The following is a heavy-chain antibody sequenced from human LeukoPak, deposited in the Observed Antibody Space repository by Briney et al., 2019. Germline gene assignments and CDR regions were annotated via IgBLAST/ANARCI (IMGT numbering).Heavy chain of an antibody. CDR3: ATKAPGTSGAFDN. D-gene: IGHD3-10*01. CDR2: FINLNGRT. J-gene: IGHJ3*02. CDR1: GLTFNTYD. Sequence: AGSLRLSCAVSGLTFNTYDMSWVRQAPGKGLEWVSGFINLNGRTYYADSVKGRFTIFSDNSENRVTLQMSSLSAEDTAVYYCATKAPGTSGAFDNWGHGITVTVSS. V-gene: IGHV3-23*01.